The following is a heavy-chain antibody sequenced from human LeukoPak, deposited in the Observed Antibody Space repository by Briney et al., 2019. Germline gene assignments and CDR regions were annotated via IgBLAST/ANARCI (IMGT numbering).Heavy chain of an antibody. V-gene: IGHV4-34*01. CDR1: GGSFSGYY. CDR3: ARCTSGWYYYYGMDV. J-gene: IGHJ6*02. Sequence: PSETLSLTCAVYGGSFSGYYWSWIRQPPGKGLEWIGEINHSGSTNYNPSLKSRVTISVDTSKNQFSLKLSSVTAADTAVYYCARCTSGWYYYYGMDVWGQGTTVTVSS. CDR2: INHSGST. D-gene: IGHD6-19*01.